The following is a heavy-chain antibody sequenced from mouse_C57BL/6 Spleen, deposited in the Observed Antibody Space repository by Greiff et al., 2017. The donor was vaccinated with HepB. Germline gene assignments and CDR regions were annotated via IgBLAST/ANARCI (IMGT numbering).Heavy chain of an antibody. CDR1: GYSITSGYY. J-gene: IGHJ2*01. CDR2: ISYDGSN. CDR3: ARAGSSEVGSYYFDY. Sequence: EVQLQESGPGLVKPSQSLSLTCSVTGYSITSGYYWNWIRQFPGNKLEWMGYISYDGSNNYNPSLKNRISITRDTSKNQFFLKLNSVTTEDTATYDCARAGSSEVGSYYFDYWGQGTTLTVSS. D-gene: IGHD1-1*01. V-gene: IGHV3-6*01.